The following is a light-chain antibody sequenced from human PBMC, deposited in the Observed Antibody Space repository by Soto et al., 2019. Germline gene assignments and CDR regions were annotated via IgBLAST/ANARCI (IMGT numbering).Light chain of an antibody. V-gene: IGLV2-14*01. CDR3: SSYSTTNILV. CDR2: EVS. Sequence: QAVVTQPASVSGSPGQSITISCTGTSSDVGGYNYVSWYQQHPGKAPKLMIYEVSNRPSGVSNRFSGSKSGNTASLTISGLQANDEADYYCSSYSTTNILVFGSGTKLTVL. J-gene: IGLJ1*01. CDR1: SSDVGGYNY.